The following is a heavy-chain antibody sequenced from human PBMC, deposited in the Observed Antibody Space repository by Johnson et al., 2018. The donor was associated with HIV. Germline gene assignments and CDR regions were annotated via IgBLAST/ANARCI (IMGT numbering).Heavy chain of an antibody. CDR1: GFTFSSYW. V-gene: IGHV3-7*03. CDR2: IKQGGSEK. CDR3: AREQLALYDAFDI. D-gene: IGHD6-6*01. J-gene: IGHJ3*02. Sequence: EVQLVESGGGLVQPGGSLRLSCAASGFTFSSYWMSWVRQAPGKGLEWVATIKQGGSEKYYGDSVKGRFTISRDNAKNSLYLQMNSLRAEDTAVYYCAREQLALYDAFDIWGQGTMVTVSS.